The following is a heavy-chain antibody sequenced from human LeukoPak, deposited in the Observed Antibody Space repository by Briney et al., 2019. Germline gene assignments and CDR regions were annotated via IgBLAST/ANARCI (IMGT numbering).Heavy chain of an antibody. Sequence: GRSLRLSCAASGFTFSKYGMHRVRQAPGKGLEWVGVIWYDGSNKYYADSVKGRFTISRDNSKNTLYLQMNSLRAEDTAVYYCTGAVVGTFWFDPWGQGTVVTVSS. V-gene: IGHV3-33*01. J-gene: IGHJ5*02. CDR2: IWYDGSNK. CDR1: GFTFSKYG. D-gene: IGHD6-13*01. CDR3: TGAVVGTFWFDP.